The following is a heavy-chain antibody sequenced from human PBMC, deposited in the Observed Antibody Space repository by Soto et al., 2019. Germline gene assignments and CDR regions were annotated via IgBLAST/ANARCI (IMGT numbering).Heavy chain of an antibody. CDR2: IWYDGSNK. J-gene: IGHJ4*02. V-gene: IGHV3-33*01. D-gene: IGHD5-18*01. CDR3: ARDTDVDTAMVTCPRSGY. CDR1: GFTFSSYG. Sequence: QPGGSLRLSCAASGFTFSSYGMHWVRQAPGKGLEWVAVIWYDGSNKYYADSVKGRFTISRDNSKNTLYLQMNSLRAEDTAVYYCARDTDVDTAMVTCPRSGYWGQGTLVTVSS.